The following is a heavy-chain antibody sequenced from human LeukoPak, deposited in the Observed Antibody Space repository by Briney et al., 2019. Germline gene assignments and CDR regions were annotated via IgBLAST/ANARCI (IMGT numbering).Heavy chain of an antibody. V-gene: IGHV3-21*01. D-gene: IGHD4-17*01. CDR2: ISSSGRYI. J-gene: IGHJ6*03. Sequence: GGSLRLSCAASGFTFSSYSMNWVRQAPGKGLEWVSAISSSGRYIYYADSVKGRFTISRDSAKNSLYLQMDSLRAGDTAVYYCAKEGDLHGDPLYYYYYYMDVWGKGTTVTVSS. CDR1: GFTFSSYS. CDR3: AKEGDLHGDPLYYYYYYMDV.